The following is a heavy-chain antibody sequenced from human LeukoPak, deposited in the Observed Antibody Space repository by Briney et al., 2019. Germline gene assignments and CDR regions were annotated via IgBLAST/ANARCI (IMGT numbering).Heavy chain of an antibody. CDR1: GGPISSYY. J-gene: IGHJ6*02. CDR2: IHYSGST. D-gene: IGHD6-13*01. CDR3: ARSGYSSSWYPQGDYYYYGMDV. Sequence: SETLSLTCTVSGGPISSYYWSWIRQPPGKGLEWIGYIHYSGSTNYNPSLKSRVTISVDTSKNQFSLKLSSVTAADTAVYYCARSGYSSSWYPQGDYYYYGMDVWGRGTTVTVSS. V-gene: IGHV4-59*01.